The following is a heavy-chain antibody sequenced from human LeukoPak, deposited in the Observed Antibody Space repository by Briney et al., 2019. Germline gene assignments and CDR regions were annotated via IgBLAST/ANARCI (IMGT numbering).Heavy chain of an antibody. CDR2: IYYSGST. CDR1: GGSISSYY. CDR3: ARGYYYDSSGYEQGWFGP. Sequence: SETLSLTCTVSGGSISSYYWSWIRQPPGKGLEWIGYIYYSGSTNYNPSLKSRVTISVDTSKNQFSLKLSSVTAADTAVYCCARGYYYDSSGYEQGWFGPWGQGTLVTVSS. V-gene: IGHV4-59*01. J-gene: IGHJ5*02. D-gene: IGHD3-22*01.